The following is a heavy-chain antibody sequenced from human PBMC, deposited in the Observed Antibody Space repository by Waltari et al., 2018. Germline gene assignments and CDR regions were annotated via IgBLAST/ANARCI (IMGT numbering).Heavy chain of an antibody. CDR3: AKDLSPYGSGSYYGNY. V-gene: IGHV3-30*02. D-gene: IGHD3-10*01. J-gene: IGHJ4*02. CDR1: GFTFSSYG. CDR2: IRYDGSNK. Sequence: QVQLVESGGGVVQPGGSLRLSCAASGFTFSSYGMHWVRQAPGKGLEWVAFIRYDGSNKYYADSVNGRFTISRDNSKNTLYLQMNSLRAEDTAVYYCAKDLSPYGSGSYYGNYWGQGTLVTVSS.